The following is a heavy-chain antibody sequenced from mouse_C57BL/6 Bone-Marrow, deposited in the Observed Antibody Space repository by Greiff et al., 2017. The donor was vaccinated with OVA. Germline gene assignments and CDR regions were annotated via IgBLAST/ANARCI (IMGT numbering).Heavy chain of an antibody. CDR3: ARHEGDYDGYFDV. Sequence: EVQLVESGGDLVKPGGSLKLSCAASGFTFSSYGMSWVRQTPDKRLEWVATISSGGSYTYYPDSVKGRFTISRDNAKNTLYLQMSSLKSEDTAMYYCARHEGDYDGYFDVWGTGTTVTVAS. D-gene: IGHD2-4*01. V-gene: IGHV5-6*01. J-gene: IGHJ1*03. CDR1: GFTFSSYG. CDR2: ISSGGSYT.